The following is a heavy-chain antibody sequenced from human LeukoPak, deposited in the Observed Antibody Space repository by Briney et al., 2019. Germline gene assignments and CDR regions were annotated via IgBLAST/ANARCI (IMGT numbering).Heavy chain of an antibody. V-gene: IGHV4-31*03. J-gene: IGHJ4*02. Sequence: SETLSLTCTVSGGSISSGGYYWSWIRQHPGKGLEWIGYICYSGSTYYNPSLKSRVTISVDTSKNQFSLKLSSVTAADTAVYYCARDGGFYGDYLRVWGQGTLVTVSS. CDR1: GGSISSGGYY. CDR3: ARDGGFYGDYLRV. D-gene: IGHD4-17*01. CDR2: ICYSGST.